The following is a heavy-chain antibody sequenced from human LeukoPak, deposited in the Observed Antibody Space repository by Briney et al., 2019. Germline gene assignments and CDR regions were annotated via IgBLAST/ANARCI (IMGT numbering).Heavy chain of an antibody. D-gene: IGHD3-22*01. CDR1: GFTFSSYA. J-gene: IGHJ4*02. Sequence: GGSLRLSCAASGFTFSSYAMHWVRQAPGKGLGYVSAISSNGGSTYYANSVKGRFTISRDNSKNTLYLQMGSLRAEDMAVYYCARAPTYYYDSSGYYYDYWGQGTLVAVSS. CDR2: ISSNGGST. CDR3: ARAPTYYYDSSGYYYDY. V-gene: IGHV3-64*01.